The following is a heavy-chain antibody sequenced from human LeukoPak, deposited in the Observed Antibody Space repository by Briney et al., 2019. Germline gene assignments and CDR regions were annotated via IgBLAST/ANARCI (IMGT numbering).Heavy chain of an antibody. Sequence: SETLSLTCTVSGGSISSYYWSWIRQPPAKGLDWIGYIYYSGSTNYNPSLKSRVTISVDTSKNQFSLKLSSVTAADTAVYYCARQSGYSYGYGYYGMDVWGQGTTVTVSS. J-gene: IGHJ6*02. V-gene: IGHV4-59*01. CDR1: GGSISSYY. CDR2: IYYSGST. D-gene: IGHD5-18*01. CDR3: ARQSGYSYGYGYYGMDV.